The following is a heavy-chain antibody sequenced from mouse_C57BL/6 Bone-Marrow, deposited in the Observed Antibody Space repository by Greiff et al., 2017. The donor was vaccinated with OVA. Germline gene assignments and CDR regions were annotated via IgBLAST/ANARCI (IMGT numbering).Heavy chain of an antibody. V-gene: IGHV1-59*01. Sequence: QVQLQQPGAELVRPGTSVKLSCKASGYTFTSYWMHWVKQRPGQGLEWIGVIDPSDSYTNYNQKFKGEATLTVDTSSSTAYMQLSSLTSEDSAVYYCARETFYYDYEREDWGQGTSVTVSS. D-gene: IGHD2-4*01. CDR2: IDPSDSYT. CDR3: ARETFYYDYERED. J-gene: IGHJ4*01. CDR1: GYTFTSYW.